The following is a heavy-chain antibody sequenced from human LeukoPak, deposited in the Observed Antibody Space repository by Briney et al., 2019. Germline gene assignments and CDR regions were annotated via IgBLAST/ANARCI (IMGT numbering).Heavy chain of an antibody. Sequence: GGSLRLSCAASGFTFSSYWMHWVRQAPGKGLVWVSRINSDGSSTSYADSVKGRFTISRDNAKNTLYLQMNSPRAEDTAVYYCAREILEASFDYWGQGTLVTVSS. D-gene: IGHD1-1*01. CDR2: INSDGSST. J-gene: IGHJ4*02. CDR3: AREILEASFDY. CDR1: GFTFSSYW. V-gene: IGHV3-74*01.